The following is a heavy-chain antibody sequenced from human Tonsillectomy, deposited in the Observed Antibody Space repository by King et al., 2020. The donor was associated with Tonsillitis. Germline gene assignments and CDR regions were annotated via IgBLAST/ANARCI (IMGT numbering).Heavy chain of an antibody. V-gene: IGHV3-30-3*01. CDR2: ISYDGSNK. Sequence: QLVQSGGGVVQPGRSLRLSCAASGFTFSTYAMHWVRQAPGKGLGWVAIISYDGSNKYYADSVKGRFTSSRDNSKNTLYLQMNGLRAEDTAVYYCARAGYTYYSDYYYYHIDVWGKGTTVTVSS. D-gene: IGHD2/OR15-2a*01. CDR3: ARAGYTYYSDYYYYHIDV. CDR1: GFTFSTYA. J-gene: IGHJ6*03.